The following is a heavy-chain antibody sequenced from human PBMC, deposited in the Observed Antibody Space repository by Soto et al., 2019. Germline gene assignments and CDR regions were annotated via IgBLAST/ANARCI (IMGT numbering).Heavy chain of an antibody. CDR2: ISYDGSNK. D-gene: IGHD5-18*01. J-gene: IGHJ6*02. CDR1: GFTFSSYA. V-gene: IGHV3-30-3*01. Sequence: GGSLRLSCAASGFTFSSYAMHWVRQAPGKGLEWVAVISYDGSNKYYADSVKGRFTISRDNSKNTLYLQMNSLRAEDTAVYYCARDTDERIQLWPQNYYYGMDVWGQGTTVTVSS. CDR3: ARDTDERIQLWPQNYYYGMDV.